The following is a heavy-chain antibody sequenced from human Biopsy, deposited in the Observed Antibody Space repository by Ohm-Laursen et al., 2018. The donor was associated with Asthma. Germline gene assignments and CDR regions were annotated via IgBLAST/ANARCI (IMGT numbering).Heavy chain of an antibody. J-gene: IGHJ6*02. CDR2: ISYDGRET. D-gene: IGHD2-21*02. CDR3: TRDRFYNSVTFESFYYGVDV. V-gene: IGHV3-30*03. CDR1: GFRFPIYG. Sequence: RSLRLSCTASGFRFPIYGMHWVRQGPGKGPEWVALISYDGRETGYVDSVKGRFTISRDNFRNTVHLQMSSLRPEDSAVYYCTRDRFYNSVTFESFYYGVDVWGQGTTVTVSS.